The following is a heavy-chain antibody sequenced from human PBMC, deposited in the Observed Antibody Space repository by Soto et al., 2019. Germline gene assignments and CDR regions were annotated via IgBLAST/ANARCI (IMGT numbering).Heavy chain of an antibody. CDR3: ARGGVAARDGVDY. D-gene: IGHD6-6*01. Sequence: QVQLVQSGPEVKKPGASVKVSCKASGYTFTSFPLTWVRQAPGQGLEWMGWNSAYNGNTNYAQKLQGRVTMTTDTTASTAYMELSSRRTDDSAVYYCARGGVAARDGVDYWGQGTLVTVSS. J-gene: IGHJ4*02. CDR1: GYTFTSFP. CDR2: NSAYNGNT. V-gene: IGHV1-18*01.